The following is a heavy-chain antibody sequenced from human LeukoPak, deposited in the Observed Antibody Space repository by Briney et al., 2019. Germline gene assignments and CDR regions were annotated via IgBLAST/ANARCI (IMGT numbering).Heavy chain of an antibody. V-gene: IGHV4-39*01. CDR2: IYYSGST. D-gene: IGHD2-8*01. Sequence: SETLSLTCTVSGGSISSSSYYWGWIRQPPGKGLEWIGSIYYSGSTYYNPSLKSRVTISVDTSKNQFSLKLSSGTAADTAVYYCARRNVPGGGNWFDPWGQGTLVIVSS. J-gene: IGHJ5*02. CDR1: GGSISSSSYY. CDR3: ARRNVPGGGNWFDP.